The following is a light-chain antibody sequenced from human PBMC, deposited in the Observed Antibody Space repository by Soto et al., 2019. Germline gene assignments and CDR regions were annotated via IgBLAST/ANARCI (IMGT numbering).Light chain of an antibody. V-gene: IGKV3-15*01. CDR1: QSVSSN. CDR2: GAS. CDR3: QQYDTWPRT. Sequence: EIVMTQSPATLSVSPGERATLSCRASQSVSSNLAWYQQKPGQAPRLLIYGASTRATAVPARFTASGSGTEFTLSISSLQSDDFGVYYCQQYDTWPRTFGQGTKVEIK. J-gene: IGKJ1*01.